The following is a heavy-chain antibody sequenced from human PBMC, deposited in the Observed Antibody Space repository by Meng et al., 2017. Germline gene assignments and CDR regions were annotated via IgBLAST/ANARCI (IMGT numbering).Heavy chain of an antibody. J-gene: IGHJ6*02. Sequence: GGSLRLSCAASGFTFSSYGMHWVRQAPGKGLEWVAVIWYDGSNKYYADSVKGRFTITRDNSKNTLYLQMNSLRAEDTAVYYCARVYPRKVQLSALSYYYGMDVWGQGTTVTVSS. CDR2: IWYDGSNK. D-gene: IGHD5-18*01. CDR1: GFTFSSYG. CDR3: ARVYPRKVQLSALSYYYGMDV. V-gene: IGHV3-33*01.